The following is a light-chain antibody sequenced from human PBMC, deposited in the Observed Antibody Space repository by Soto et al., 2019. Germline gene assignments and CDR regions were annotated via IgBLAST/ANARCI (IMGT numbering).Light chain of an antibody. V-gene: IGKV1-9*01. CDR3: QQLNRYPLT. CDR2: AAS. CDR1: QGISSY. Sequence: IQLTQSPSSLSASVGDRVTITCRASQGISSYLAWYQQKPGKDPKLLIYAASTLQSGDPSRFSGSGSGTDFPLTISSPQPEDFATYYCQQLNRYPLTFGGGTKVEIK. J-gene: IGKJ4*01.